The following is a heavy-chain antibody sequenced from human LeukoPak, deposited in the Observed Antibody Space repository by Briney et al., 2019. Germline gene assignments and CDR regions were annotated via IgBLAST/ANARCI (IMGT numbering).Heavy chain of an antibody. CDR1: GFTFSSYS. Sequence: GGSLRLSCEASGFTFSSYSMNWVRQAPGKGLEWVSSISSSSSYIYYADSVKGRFTISRGNAKNSLYLQMNSLRAEDTAVYYCARGVDIVATIDYWGQGTLVTVSS. V-gene: IGHV3-21*01. D-gene: IGHD5-12*01. CDR2: ISSSSSYI. J-gene: IGHJ4*02. CDR3: ARGVDIVATIDY.